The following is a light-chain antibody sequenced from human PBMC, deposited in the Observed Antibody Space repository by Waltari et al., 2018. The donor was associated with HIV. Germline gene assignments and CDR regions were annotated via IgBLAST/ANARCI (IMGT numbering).Light chain of an antibody. CDR1: QSVLYNSNNKNY. Sequence: DIVMTQSQDSLAVSLGERATIDCKSSQSVLYNSNNKNYLAWYQHKPGQSPNLLIYWASTRESGVPDRFSGSGSGTDFTLTISSLQAEDVAVYYCQQYYSVPLTFGGGTKVEIK. J-gene: IGKJ4*01. CDR2: WAS. V-gene: IGKV4-1*01. CDR3: QQYYSVPLT.